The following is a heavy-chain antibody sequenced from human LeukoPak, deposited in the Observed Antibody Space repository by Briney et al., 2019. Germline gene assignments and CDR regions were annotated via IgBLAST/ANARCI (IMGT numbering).Heavy chain of an antibody. CDR1: GYSITSAYY. CDR3: ARGRMVRGSLEFDP. J-gene: IGHJ5*02. V-gene: IGHV4-61*01. D-gene: IGHD3-10*01. Sequence: PSETLSLTCTVSGYSITSAYYWGWIRQPPGKGLEWIGYIYYSGSTNYNPSLKSRVTISVDTSKNQFSLKLSSVTAADTAVYYCARGRMVRGSLEFDPWGQGTLVTVSS. CDR2: IYYSGST.